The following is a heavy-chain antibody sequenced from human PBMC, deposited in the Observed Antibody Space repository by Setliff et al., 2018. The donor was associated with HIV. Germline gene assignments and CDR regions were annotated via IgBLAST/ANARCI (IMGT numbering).Heavy chain of an antibody. Sequence: GGSLRLSCAASGFTLSSYSINWVRQAPGKGLEWVSSISSSSSYIYYADSVKGRFTISRDNAKNSLYLQMNSLRAEDTAVYYCARDPYYYGSGSYLENYYYYYMDVWGKGTTVTVS. CDR2: ISSSSSYI. CDR1: GFTLSSYS. CDR3: ARDPYYYGSGSYLENYYYYYMDV. J-gene: IGHJ6*03. V-gene: IGHV3-21*01. D-gene: IGHD3-10*01.